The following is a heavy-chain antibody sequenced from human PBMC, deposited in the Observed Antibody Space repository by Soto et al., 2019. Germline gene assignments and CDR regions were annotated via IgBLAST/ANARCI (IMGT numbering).Heavy chain of an antibody. V-gene: IGHV1-18*01. D-gene: IGHD2-2*01. Sequence: ASVKVSCKASGYTFTSYGISWVRQAPGQGLEWMGWISAYNGNTNYAQKLQGRVTMTTDTSTSTAYMELRSLRSDDTAVYYCARVIQDIVVVPAAKCHFDYWGQGTLVTVSS. J-gene: IGHJ4*02. CDR2: ISAYNGNT. CDR3: ARVIQDIVVVPAAKCHFDY. CDR1: GYTFTSYG.